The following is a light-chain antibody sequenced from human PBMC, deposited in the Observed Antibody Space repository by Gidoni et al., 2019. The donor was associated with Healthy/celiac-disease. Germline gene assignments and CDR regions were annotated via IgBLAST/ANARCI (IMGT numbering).Light chain of an antibody. CDR1: QSVSSY. V-gene: IGKV3-11*01. CDR3: QQRSNWPIT. J-gene: IGKJ5*01. CDR2: DAS. Sequence: DILLTQSPATLSLSPGERATLSCRASQSVSSYLAWYQQKPGQAPRLLIDDASNRATGIPARYSGSGSGTDFALTSSSLEPEDFAVYYYQQRSNWPITFGQGTRLEIK.